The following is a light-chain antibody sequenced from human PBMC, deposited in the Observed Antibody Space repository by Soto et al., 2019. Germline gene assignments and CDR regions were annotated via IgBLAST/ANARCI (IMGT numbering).Light chain of an antibody. CDR1: QSVSSN. CDR3: QQYNNWWT. Sequence: EIVMTHSPATLSVSPGERATLSRRSSQSVSSNLAWYQQKPGQAPRLLIYGASTRATGIPARFSGSGSGTEFTLTISSLQSEDFAVYYCQQYNNWWTFGQGTKVDI. V-gene: IGKV3-15*01. J-gene: IGKJ1*01. CDR2: GAS.